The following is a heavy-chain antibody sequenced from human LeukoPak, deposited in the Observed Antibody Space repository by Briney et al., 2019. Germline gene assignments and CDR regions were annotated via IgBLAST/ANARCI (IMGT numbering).Heavy chain of an antibody. CDR1: GFTFSSYA. D-gene: IGHD1-26*01. V-gene: IGHV3-30-3*01. Sequence: PGGSLRLSCAASGFTFSSYAMHWVRQAPGKGLEWVAVISYDGSNKYYADSVKGRFTISRDNSKNTLYLQMNSLRAEDTAVYYCVTDRNDGSYYAYWGQGNLVTVSS. CDR2: ISYDGSNK. J-gene: IGHJ4*02. CDR3: VTDRNDGSYYAY.